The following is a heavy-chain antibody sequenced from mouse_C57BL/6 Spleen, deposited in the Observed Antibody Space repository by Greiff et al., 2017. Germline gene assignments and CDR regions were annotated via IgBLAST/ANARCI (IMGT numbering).Heavy chain of an antibody. CDR2: INPNNGGT. J-gene: IGHJ4*01. D-gene: IGHD1-1*01. V-gene: IGHV1-18*01. CDR3: ARRLITTVVATDYAMDY. Sequence: VHVKQSGPELVKPGASVKIPCKASGYTFTDYNMDWVKQSHGKSLEWIGDINPNNGGTIYNQKFKGKATLTVDKSSSTAYMELRSLTSEDTAVYYCARRLITTVVATDYAMDYWGQGTSVTVSS. CDR1: GYTFTDYN.